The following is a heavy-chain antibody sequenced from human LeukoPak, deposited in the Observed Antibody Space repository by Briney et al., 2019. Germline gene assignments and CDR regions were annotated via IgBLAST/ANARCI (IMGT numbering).Heavy chain of an antibody. CDR3: ARWDRATGATGMGAFDI. V-gene: IGHV4-30-2*01. J-gene: IGHJ3*02. CDR2: IYHSGST. Sequence: SETLSLTCAVSGVSISSGGYSWSWIRQPPGKGLEGIGYIYHSGSTYYNPSLKRRVTISVDRSKNQFSLKLSSVTAADTAVYYCARWDRATGATGMGAFDIWGQGTMVTVSS. CDR1: GVSISSGGYS. D-gene: IGHD7-27*01.